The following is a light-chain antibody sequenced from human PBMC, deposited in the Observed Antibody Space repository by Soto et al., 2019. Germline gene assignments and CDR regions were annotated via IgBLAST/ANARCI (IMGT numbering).Light chain of an antibody. CDR2: KAS. CDR1: QGIRSY. V-gene: IGKV1-5*03. Sequence: DIQLTQSPSFLSASVGDRVTITCRASQGIRSYLAWYRQKPGKPPNLLIYKASTLASGVPSRFSGSGSGTEFTLTINSLQPDDFATYYCQQYHIYSGTFGQGTKVDIK. J-gene: IGKJ1*01. CDR3: QQYHIYSGT.